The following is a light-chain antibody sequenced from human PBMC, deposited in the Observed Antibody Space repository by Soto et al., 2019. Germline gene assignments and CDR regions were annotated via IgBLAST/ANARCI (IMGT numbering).Light chain of an antibody. CDR2: NAD. CDR3: QQFSLYWA. CDR1: QDINRW. J-gene: IGKJ1*01. V-gene: IGKV1-5*01. Sequence: IHMTQSPSTLSASVGDRVTITCRASQDINRWLAWYQQKPGKAPKILIYNADTLESGVPSRFSGSGYGTEFILTISSLQPDDFATYYCQQFSLYWAFGQGTKVDIK.